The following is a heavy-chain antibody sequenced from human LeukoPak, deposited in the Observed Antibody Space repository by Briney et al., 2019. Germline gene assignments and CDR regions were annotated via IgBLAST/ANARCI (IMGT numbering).Heavy chain of an antibody. CDR3: VRHGLKGCSGGRCFTSFYYYGPDV. D-gene: IGHD2-15*01. V-gene: IGHV5-51*01. J-gene: IGHJ6*02. CDR2: IFPGDFDI. CDR1: GYRFTDYW. Sequence: GESLKISCKGSGYRFTDYWIGWVRQMPGKGLEWMGIIFPGDFDIKYSPSFQGQVTISADNSISTAYLQWSSLRASDTAMYYCVRHGLKGCSGGRCFTSFYYYGPDVWGQGSTVTVSS.